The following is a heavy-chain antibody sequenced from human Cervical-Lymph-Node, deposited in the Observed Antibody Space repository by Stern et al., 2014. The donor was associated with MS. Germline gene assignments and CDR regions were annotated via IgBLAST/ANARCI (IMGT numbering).Heavy chain of an antibody. CDR1: GDTFNRNA. Sequence: VQLVESGAEVKKPGSSVKVSCKASGDTFNRNAFSWVRQAPGQGLEWMGGIIPISGKTAYAQKFQARVTLTADESTGTAYMELRSLRSEDTAVFYCAITDSAWDNPFHFYVMDVWGQGTTVTVSS. D-gene: IGHD6-19*01. J-gene: IGHJ6*02. CDR3: AITDSAWDNPFHFYVMDV. V-gene: IGHV1-69*01. CDR2: IIPISGKT.